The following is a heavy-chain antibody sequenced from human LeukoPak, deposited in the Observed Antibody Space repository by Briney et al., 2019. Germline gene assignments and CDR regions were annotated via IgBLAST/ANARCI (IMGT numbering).Heavy chain of an antibody. V-gene: IGHV3-9*01. Sequence: PGRSLRLSCLASGFTFDDYAMHWVRQAPGKGLEWVSGISWNNGSIDYADSVKGRFTITRDNAKKSLNLQMNSLRPEDTALYYCVKVSGYSYGYFDFWGQGTLVTVSS. J-gene: IGHJ4*02. CDR3: VKVSGYSYGYFDF. CDR1: GFTFDDYA. D-gene: IGHD5-18*01. CDR2: ISWNNGSI.